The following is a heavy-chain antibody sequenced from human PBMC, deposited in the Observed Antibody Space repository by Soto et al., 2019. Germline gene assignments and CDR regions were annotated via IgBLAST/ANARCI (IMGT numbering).Heavy chain of an antibody. CDR1: GGSFSGYY. Sequence: LSLTCAVYGGSFSGYYWSWIRQPPGKGLEWIGXIXHXGXTXXXXSLKSRVTISVDTSKNQFSLKLSSVTAADTAVYYCARGREYYFDYWGQGTLVTVSS. V-gene: IGHV4-34*01. CDR3: ARGREYYFDY. J-gene: IGHJ4*02. CDR2: IXHXGXT.